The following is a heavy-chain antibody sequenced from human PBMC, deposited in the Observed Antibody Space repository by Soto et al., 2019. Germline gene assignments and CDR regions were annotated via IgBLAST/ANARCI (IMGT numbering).Heavy chain of an antibody. CDR2: IYWDDDK. J-gene: IGHJ4*02. D-gene: IGHD1-26*01. CDR3: ARMISGSYFPY. V-gene: IGHV2-5*02. CDR1: GFSLNINGVG. Sequence: QITLKESGPTLVKPTQTLTLTCTLSGFSLNINGVGVGWIRQPPGKALEWLALIYWDDDKRYSPSLKSRLTIPKDTSKNQVVLTMTNMDPLDTATYYCARMISGSYFPYWGQGTLVTVSS.